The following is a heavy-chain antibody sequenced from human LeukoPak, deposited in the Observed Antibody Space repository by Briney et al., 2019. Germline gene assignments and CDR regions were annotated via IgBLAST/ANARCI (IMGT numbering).Heavy chain of an antibody. CDR3: ARGSWYYDSSGYGLLDY. CDR1: GGSISSGGYS. CDR2: IYHSGST. V-gene: IGHV4-30-2*01. Sequence: SETLSLTCAVPGGSISSGGYSWSWIRQPPGKGLEWIGYIYHSGSTYYNPSLKSRVTISVDRSKNQFSLKLSSVTAADTAVYYCARGSWYYDSSGYGLLDYWGQGTLVTVSS. D-gene: IGHD3-22*01. J-gene: IGHJ4*02.